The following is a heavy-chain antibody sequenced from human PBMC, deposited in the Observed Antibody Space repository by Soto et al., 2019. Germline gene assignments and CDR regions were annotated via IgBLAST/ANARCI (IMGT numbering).Heavy chain of an antibody. D-gene: IGHD5-18*01. Sequence: PGGSLRLSCAAAGFTLSSYAMHWVRQAPGKGLEWVAVISYDGSNKYYADSVKGRFTIPRDNSKTPLYLQMNSLRAEDTAVYYCARVDTAMVYYYYGMDVWGQGTTVTVSS. J-gene: IGHJ6*02. CDR2: ISYDGSNK. CDR3: ARVDTAMVYYYYGMDV. CDR1: GFTLSSYA. V-gene: IGHV3-30-3*01.